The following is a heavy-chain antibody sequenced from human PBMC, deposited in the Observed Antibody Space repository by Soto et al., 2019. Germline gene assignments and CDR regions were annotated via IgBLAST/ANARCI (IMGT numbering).Heavy chain of an antibody. CDR1: GFAFYGFA. Sequence: PGGSLRLSCSASGFAFYGFAMHWVRQAPGKGLEYVAAISSNGGSIYYVDSVKGRFTISRDNSKSTLYLQMSSLRPEDTAVYYCVKGYGSGTYYVKYFDYWGQGTLVTVSS. CDR3: VKGYGSGTYYVKYFDY. D-gene: IGHD3-10*01. CDR2: ISSNGGSI. J-gene: IGHJ4*02. V-gene: IGHV3-64D*06.